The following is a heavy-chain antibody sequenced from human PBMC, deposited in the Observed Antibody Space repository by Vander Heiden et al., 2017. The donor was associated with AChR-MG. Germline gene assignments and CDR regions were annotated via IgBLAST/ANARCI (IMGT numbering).Heavy chain of an antibody. CDR3: TRARYSSGSPPND. J-gene: IGHJ4*02. Sequence: EVQLVESGGGLVQPGRSLRLSCSAAGFTFGDYALSWVRQAPGKGLEWVGFIRSKAYGAKIEYSAAVKGRFTISRDDSKTIAYLQMKRLKTEDTAVYYFTRARYSSGSPPNDWGQGTLVTVSS. CDR1: GFTFGDYA. D-gene: IGHD6-19*01. V-gene: IGHV3-49*04. CDR2: IRSKAYGAKI.